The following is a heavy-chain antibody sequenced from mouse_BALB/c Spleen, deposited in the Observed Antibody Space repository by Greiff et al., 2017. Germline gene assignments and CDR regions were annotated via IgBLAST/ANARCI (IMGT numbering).Heavy chain of an antibody. D-gene: IGHD2-1*01. CDR2: ISYSGST. Sequence: VQLQESGPTLVKPSQTLSLTCSVTGDSITRGYLHWIRKFPGNKLEYMGYISYSGSTYYNPSLKSRISITRDTSKNQYYLQLNSVTTEDTATYYCARKGNYPYAMDYWGQGTSVTVSS. CDR1: GDSITRGY. J-gene: IGHJ4*01. CDR3: ARKGNYPYAMDY. V-gene: IGHV3-8*02.